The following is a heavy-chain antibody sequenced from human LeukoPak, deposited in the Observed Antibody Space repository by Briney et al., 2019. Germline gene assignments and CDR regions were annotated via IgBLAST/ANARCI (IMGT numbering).Heavy chain of an antibody. Sequence: SETLSLTCAVSGGSISSGGYSWSWIRQPPGKGLEWIGRIHPSGSTNYNPSLKSRVTLSVDTSKNQFSLKLNSVTAADTAVYYCARGPPPDFDYWGRGTLVTVSS. J-gene: IGHJ4*02. CDR2: IHPSGST. CDR1: GGSISSGGYS. CDR3: ARGPPPDFDY. V-gene: IGHV4-61*08.